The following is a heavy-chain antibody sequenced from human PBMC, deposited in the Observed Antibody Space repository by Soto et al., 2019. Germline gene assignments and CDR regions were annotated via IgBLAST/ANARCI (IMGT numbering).Heavy chain of an antibody. CDR2: ISYDGSNK. J-gene: IGHJ4*02. V-gene: IGHV3-30*18. CDR3: AKDADIAVAGTDY. CDR1: GFTFSSYG. Sequence: GGSLRLSCAASGFTFSSYGMHWVRQAPGKGLEWVAVISYDGSNKYYADSVKGRFTISRDNSKNTLYLQMNSLRAEDTAVYYCAKDADIAVAGTDYWGQGTLVTVSS. D-gene: IGHD6-19*01.